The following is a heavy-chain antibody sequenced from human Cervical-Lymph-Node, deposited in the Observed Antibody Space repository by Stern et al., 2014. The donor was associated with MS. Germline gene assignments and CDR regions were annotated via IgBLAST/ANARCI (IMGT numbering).Heavy chain of an antibody. CDR1: GGTFSSSD. CDR2: IIPIIGTA. Sequence: VQLVQSWAEAQKPGSSVKVSCRASGGTFSSSDISWVRQAPGKVLEWMGGIIPIIGTANYAQKYQGRVTITADESTSTAYMELSSLRSEDTAIYYCALGGFGHYFEYWGQGTLVTVSS. CDR3: ALGGFGHYFEY. J-gene: IGHJ4*02. D-gene: IGHD3-10*01. V-gene: IGHV1-69*01.